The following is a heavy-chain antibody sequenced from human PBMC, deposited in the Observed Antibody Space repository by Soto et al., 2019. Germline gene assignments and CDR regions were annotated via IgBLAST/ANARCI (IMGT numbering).Heavy chain of an antibody. CDR3: ANVWEPDFWSGYDAFDI. J-gene: IGHJ3*02. CDR2: ISGSGGST. V-gene: IGHV3-23*01. CDR1: GFTFSSYA. D-gene: IGHD3-3*01. Sequence: GGSLRLSCAASGFTFSSYAMSWVRQAPGKGLEWVSAISGSGGSTYYADSVKGRFTISRDNSKNTLYLQMNSLRAEDTAVYYCANVWEPDFWSGYDAFDIWGQGTMVTVSS.